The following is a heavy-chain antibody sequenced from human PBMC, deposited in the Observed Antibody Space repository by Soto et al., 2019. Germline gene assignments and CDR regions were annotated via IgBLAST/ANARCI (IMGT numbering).Heavy chain of an antibody. CDR2: ISGSGSTI. V-gene: IGHV3-23*01. CDR1: GFTVSSYA. D-gene: IGHD3-22*01. Sequence: GVLRLSCAASGFTVSSYAVSWVRQAPGKGPEWISSISGSGSTIYYADSVKGRFTISRDNSKNTLYLQMSSLRAEDTAVYYCAKVFYYYDSSVDYYFDYWGQGLLVTVSS. J-gene: IGHJ4*02. CDR3: AKVFYYYDSSVDYYFDY.